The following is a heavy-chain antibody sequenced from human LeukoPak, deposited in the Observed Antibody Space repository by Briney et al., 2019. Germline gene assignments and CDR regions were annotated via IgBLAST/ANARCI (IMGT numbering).Heavy chain of an antibody. J-gene: IGHJ4*02. CDR2: ISSNGGST. CDR3: ARARTMVLDY. D-gene: IGHD3-10*01. CDR1: GFTFSSYA. Sequence: GGSLRLSCAASGFTFSSYAMHWVRQAPGKGLEYVSAISSNGGSTYYVNSVKGRFTISRDNSKNTLYLQMGSLRAEDMAVYYCARARTMVLDYWGQGTLVTVSS. V-gene: IGHV3-64*01.